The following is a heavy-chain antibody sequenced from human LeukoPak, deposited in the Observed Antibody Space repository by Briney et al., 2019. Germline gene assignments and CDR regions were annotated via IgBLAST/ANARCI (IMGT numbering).Heavy chain of an antibody. D-gene: IGHD1-14*01. Sequence: GGSLRLSCAASGFAVITNDMTWVRQAPGKGLEWVSVLYSDGNTKYADSVQGRFTISRDNSKNTLYLEMNSLSPDDTAVYYCARGVEPLAANTLAYWGQGTLVAVSS. J-gene: IGHJ4*02. V-gene: IGHV3-53*01. CDR2: LYSDGNT. CDR3: ARGVEPLAANTLAY. CDR1: GFAVITND.